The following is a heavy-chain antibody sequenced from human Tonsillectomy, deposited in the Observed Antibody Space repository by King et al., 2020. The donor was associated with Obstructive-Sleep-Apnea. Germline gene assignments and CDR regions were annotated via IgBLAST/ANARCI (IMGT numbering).Heavy chain of an antibody. J-gene: IGHJ4*02. CDR1: VCTFSSYG. Sequence: VQLVESGGGVVQPGRSLRLSCAASVCTFSSYGMHWVRQAPGKGLEWGAVISYDGSNKYYADSVKGRVTISRDNSKNTLYLQMNSLRAEDTAVYYCAKDQVFGSGWYGDIDYWGQGTLVTVSS. V-gene: IGHV3-30*18. CDR3: AKDQVFGSGWYGDIDY. D-gene: IGHD6-19*01. CDR2: ISYDGSNK.